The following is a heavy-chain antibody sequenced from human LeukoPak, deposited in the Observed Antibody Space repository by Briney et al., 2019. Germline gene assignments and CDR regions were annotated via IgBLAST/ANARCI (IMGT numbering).Heavy chain of an antibody. CDR1: GYTFTSYD. CDR2: MNPNGGNT. V-gene: IGHV1-8*01. J-gene: IGHJ6*02. CDR3: ARDGEVLWFGGGPYYYGMDV. D-gene: IGHD3-10*01. Sequence: ASVKVSCKASGYTFTSYDINWVRQASGQGLEWMGWMNPNGGNTGYAQKFQGRVTMTRNTSISTAYMELSSLRSEDTAVYYCARDGEVLWFGGGPYYYGMDVWGQGTTVTVSS.